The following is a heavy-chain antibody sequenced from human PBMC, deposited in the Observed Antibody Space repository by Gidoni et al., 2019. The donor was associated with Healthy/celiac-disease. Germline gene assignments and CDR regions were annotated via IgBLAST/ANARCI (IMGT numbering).Heavy chain of an antibody. CDR1: GFTFSSYS. J-gene: IGHJ3*02. CDR3: ARENREIFTGRHDAFDI. Sequence: EVQLVESGGGLVKPGGSLSLSCAASGFTFSSYSMNWVRQAPGKGLEWVSSISSSSSYIYYADSVKGRFTISRDNAKNSLYLQMNSLRAEDTAVYYCARENREIFTGRHDAFDIWGQGTMVTVSS. CDR2: ISSSSSYI. D-gene: IGHD3-9*01. V-gene: IGHV3-21*01.